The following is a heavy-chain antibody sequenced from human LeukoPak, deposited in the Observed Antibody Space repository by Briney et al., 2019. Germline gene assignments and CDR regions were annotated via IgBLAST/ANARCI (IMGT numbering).Heavy chain of an antibody. CDR3: ARVWFGELLKPYFDY. J-gene: IGHJ4*02. CDR2: IRYDGSNK. Sequence: PGGSLRLSCAASGFTFSSYGMHWVRQAPGKGLEWVAFIRYDGSNKYYADSVKGRFTISRDNSKNTLYLQMNSLRAEDTAVYYCARVWFGELLKPYFDYWGQGTLVTVSS. V-gene: IGHV3-30*02. CDR1: GFTFSSYG. D-gene: IGHD3-10*01.